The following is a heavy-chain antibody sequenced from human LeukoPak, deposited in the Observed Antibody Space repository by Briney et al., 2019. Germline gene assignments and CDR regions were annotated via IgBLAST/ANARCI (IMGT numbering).Heavy chain of an antibody. CDR1: GYSISSGYY. V-gene: IGHV4-38-2*02. D-gene: IGHD4-23*01. CDR2: IYHSGRT. CDR3: ARWGHDDAFDI. J-gene: IGHJ3*02. Sequence: SETLSLTCTVSGYSISSGYYWGWIRQPPGKGLEWIGSIYHSGRTFYNPSLKSRVTISVDTSKNQFSLKLSSVTAADTAVYYCARWGHDDAFDIWGQGTMVTVSS.